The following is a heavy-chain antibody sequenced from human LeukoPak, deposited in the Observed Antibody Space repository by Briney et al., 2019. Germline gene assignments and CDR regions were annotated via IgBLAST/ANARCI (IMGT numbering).Heavy chain of an antibody. Sequence: PGGSLRLSCAASGFTFSSYAMHWVRQAPGKGLEWVAVISYDGSNKYYADSVKGRFTISRDNSKNTLYLQMNSLRAEDTAVHYCARDHKQQPFAFDYWGQGTLVTVSS. CDR3: ARDHKQQPFAFDY. CDR1: GFTFSSYA. V-gene: IGHV3-30-3*01. J-gene: IGHJ4*02. CDR2: ISYDGSNK. D-gene: IGHD6-13*01.